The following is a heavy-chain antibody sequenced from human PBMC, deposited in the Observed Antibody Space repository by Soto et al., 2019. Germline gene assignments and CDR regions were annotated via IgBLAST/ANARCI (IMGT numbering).Heavy chain of an antibody. CDR3: ARHEPPIAAAGGMDV. Sequence: QLQLQESGPGLVKPSETLSLTCTVSGGSISSSSYYWGWIRQPPGKGLEWIGSIYYSGSTYYNPSLKSRVTISVDTSKNQFSLKLSSVTAADTAVYYCARHEPPIAAAGGMDVWGQGTTVTVSS. D-gene: IGHD6-13*01. V-gene: IGHV4-39*01. CDR1: GGSISSSSYY. J-gene: IGHJ6*02. CDR2: IYYSGST.